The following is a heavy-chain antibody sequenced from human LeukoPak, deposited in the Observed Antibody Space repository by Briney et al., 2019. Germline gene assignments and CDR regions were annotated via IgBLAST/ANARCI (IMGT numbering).Heavy chain of an antibody. J-gene: IGHJ4*02. V-gene: IGHV3-21*01. Sequence: GGSLRLSCAASGFTFSSYSMNWVRQAPGKGLEWVSSISSSSSYIYYADSVKGRFTISRDNAKNSLYLQMNSLRAEDTAVYYCATESGSYSPFDYWGQGTLVTVSS. CDR2: ISSSSSYI. CDR1: GFTFSSYS. D-gene: IGHD1-26*01. CDR3: ATESGSYSPFDY.